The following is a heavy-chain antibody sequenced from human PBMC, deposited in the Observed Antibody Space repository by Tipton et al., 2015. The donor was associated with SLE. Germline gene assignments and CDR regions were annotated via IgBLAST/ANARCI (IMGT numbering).Heavy chain of an antibody. CDR1: GFTFSSYG. V-gene: IGHV3-33*01. D-gene: IGHD6-13*01. J-gene: IGHJ3*02. CDR3: ARLGIAAAEAFDI. CDR2: IWYDGSNK. Sequence: SLRLSCAASGFTFSSYGMHWVRQAPGKGLEWVAVIWYDGSNKYYADSVKGRFTISRDNSKNTLYLQMNSLRAEDTAVYYCARLGIAAAEAFDIWGQGTMVTVSS.